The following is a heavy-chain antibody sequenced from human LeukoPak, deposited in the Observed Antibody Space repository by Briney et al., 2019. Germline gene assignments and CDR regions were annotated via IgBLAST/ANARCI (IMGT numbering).Heavy chain of an antibody. CDR3: AKTSYDFWSAYDY. J-gene: IGHJ4*02. Sequence: PGGSLRLSCAASGFTFSSYAMHWVRQAPGKGLEWVAVISYDGSNKYYADSVRGRFTISRDNSKNTLYLQMNSLRAEDTAVYYCAKTSYDFWSAYDYWGQGTLVTVSS. CDR2: ISYDGSNK. CDR1: GFTFSSYA. D-gene: IGHD3-3*01. V-gene: IGHV3-30-3*02.